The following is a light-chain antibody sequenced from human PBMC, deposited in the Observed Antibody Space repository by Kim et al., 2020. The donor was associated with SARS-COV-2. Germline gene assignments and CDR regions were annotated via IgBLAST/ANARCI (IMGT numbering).Light chain of an antibody. CDR1: SSNTGSNY. Sequence: QSVLTQPPSASGTPGQRVTISCSGSSSNTGSNYVYWYQQLPGTAPKLLIYRNNQRPSGVPDRFSGSKSGTSASLAISGLRSEDEADDYCAAWDDSLSGPIFGGGTQLTVL. V-gene: IGLV1-47*01. J-gene: IGLJ2*01. CDR2: RNN. CDR3: AAWDDSLSGPI.